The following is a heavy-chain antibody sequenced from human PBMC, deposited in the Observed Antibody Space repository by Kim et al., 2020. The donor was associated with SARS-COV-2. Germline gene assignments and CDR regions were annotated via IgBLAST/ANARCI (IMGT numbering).Heavy chain of an antibody. CDR1: GGTFSSYA. J-gene: IGHJ4*02. Sequence: ASVKVSCKASGGTFSSYAISWVRPAPGQGLEWMGGIIPIFGTANYAQKFQGRVTITADESTSTAYMELSSLRSEDTAVYYCARLTGTSGSPGFDYWGQGTLVTVSS. CDR2: IIPIFGTA. D-gene: IGHD1-26*01. V-gene: IGHV1-69*13. CDR3: ARLTGTSGSPGFDY.